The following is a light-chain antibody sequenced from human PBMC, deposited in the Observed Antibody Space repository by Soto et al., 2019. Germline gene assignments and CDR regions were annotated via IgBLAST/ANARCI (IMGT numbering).Light chain of an antibody. Sequence: QSVLTQPPSASGTPWQRVTLSCSGGTSNIGTNTVTWYQPVPGTAPKLLLYHNTQRPSGVPARFSCSKSGTSASLAISGLQSAEEADYYCSAWYDSLNGVIFGAGTKVTVL. CDR2: HNT. V-gene: IGLV1-44*01. CDR3: SAWYDSLNGVI. CDR1: TSNIGTNT. J-gene: IGLJ2*01.